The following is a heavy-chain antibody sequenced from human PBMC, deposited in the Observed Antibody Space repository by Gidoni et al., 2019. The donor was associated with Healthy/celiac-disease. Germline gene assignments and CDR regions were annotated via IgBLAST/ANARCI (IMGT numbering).Heavy chain of an antibody. Sequence: QVQLVESGGGVVQPGRSLRLSCAASGFTFSSYAMHWVRQAPGKGLEWVAVISYDGSNKYYADSVKGRFTISRDNSKNTLYLQMNSLRAEDTAVYYCARDRGGSYNYYYMDVWGKGTTVTVSS. CDR1: GFTFSSYA. V-gene: IGHV3-30-3*01. CDR3: ARDRGGSYNYYYMDV. J-gene: IGHJ6*03. D-gene: IGHD1-26*01. CDR2: ISYDGSNK.